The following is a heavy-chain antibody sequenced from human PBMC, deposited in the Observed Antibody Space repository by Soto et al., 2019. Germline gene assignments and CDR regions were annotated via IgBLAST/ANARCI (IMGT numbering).Heavy chain of an antibody. V-gene: IGHV5-51*01. CDR3: ATRSCSGGSCYRVPYYYYYGMDV. D-gene: IGHD2-15*01. J-gene: IGHJ6*02. Sequence: PGESLKISCKGSGYSFTSYWIGWVRQMPGKGLEWMGIIYPGDSDTRYSPSFQGQVTISADKSISTAYLQWSSLKASDTAMYYCATRSCSGGSCYRVPYYYYYGMDVWGQGTTVTVSS. CDR2: IYPGDSDT. CDR1: GYSFTSYW.